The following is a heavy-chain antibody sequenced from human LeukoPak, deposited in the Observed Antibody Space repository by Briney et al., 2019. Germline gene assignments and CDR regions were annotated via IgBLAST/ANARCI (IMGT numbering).Heavy chain of an antibody. Sequence: GGSLRLSCAASGFTFSSYEMNWVRQAPGKGLEWVSYISSSGSTIYYADSVKGRFTISRDNAKNSLYLQMNSLRAEDTAVYYCARDPLWAGNSGLADDYWGQGTLVTVSS. CDR1: GFTFSSYE. J-gene: IGHJ4*02. D-gene: IGHD2-21*01. CDR2: ISSSGSTI. CDR3: ARDPLWAGNSGLADDY. V-gene: IGHV3-48*03.